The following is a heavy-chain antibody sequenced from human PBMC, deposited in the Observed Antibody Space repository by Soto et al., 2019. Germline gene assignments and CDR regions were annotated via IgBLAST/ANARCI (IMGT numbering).Heavy chain of an antibody. V-gene: IGHV4-59*01. CDR2: IYYSGTT. Sequence: SENLSHTCTGSGGSISGYYWRWIRQPPGKGLEWIGYIYYSGTTSYNPSLNSRVTMSVDTSKNQFSLKVNSVTAADTAVYYCARESYYGSGATVVAYWGQGTLVTVST. CDR3: ARESYYGSGATVVAY. D-gene: IGHD3-10*01. CDR1: GGSISGYY. J-gene: IGHJ4*02.